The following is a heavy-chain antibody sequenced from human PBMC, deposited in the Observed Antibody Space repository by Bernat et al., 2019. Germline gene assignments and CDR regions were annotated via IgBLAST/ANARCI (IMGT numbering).Heavy chain of an antibody. J-gene: IGHJ4*02. CDR2: ISYDGSNK. CDR3: ARDQWAGLYRTFDY. V-gene: IGHV3-30-3*01. Sequence: VQLVESGGGLVQPGGSLRLSCAASGFTFSSYAMHWVRQAPGKGLEWVAVISYDGSNKYYADSVKGRFTISRDNSKNTLYLQMNSLRAEDTAVYYCARDQWAGLYRTFDYWGQGTLVTVSS. D-gene: IGHD1-26*01. CDR1: GFTFSSYA.